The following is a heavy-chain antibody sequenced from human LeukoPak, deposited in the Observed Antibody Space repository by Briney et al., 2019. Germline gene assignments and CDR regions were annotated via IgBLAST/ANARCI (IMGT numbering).Heavy chain of an antibody. D-gene: IGHD2-8*02. CDR3: ARRGGVFQTGYYLDY. CDR2: ISDSDGTRK. CDR1: GFTFSLSG. V-gene: IGHV3-33*01. J-gene: IGHJ4*02. Sequence: GGSLRLSCAASGFTFSLSGMHWVRQAPGKGLEWVALISDSDGTRKHYADSVKGRFTISRDNSKKTLNLQMNSLRVEDTAVYYCARRGGVFQTGYYLDYWGRGSQVTVSS.